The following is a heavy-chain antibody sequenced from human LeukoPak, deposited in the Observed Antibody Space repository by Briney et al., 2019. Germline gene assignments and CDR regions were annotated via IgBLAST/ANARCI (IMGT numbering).Heavy chain of an antibody. V-gene: IGHV4-59*01. D-gene: IGHD3-10*01. CDR1: GGSMTTYY. CDR3: ARTGEGYGSGSYIDY. J-gene: IGHJ4*02. CDR2: IYYSGST. Sequence: PSETLSLTCTVSGGSMTTYYWSWIRQPPGKGLEWIGYIYYSGSTNYNPSLKSRVTISVDTSKNQLSLKLSSVTAADTAVYYCARTGEGYGSGSYIDYWGQGTLVTVSS.